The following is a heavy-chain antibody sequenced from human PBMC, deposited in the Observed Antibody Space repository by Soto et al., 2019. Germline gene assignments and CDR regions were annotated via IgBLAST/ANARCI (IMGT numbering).Heavy chain of an antibody. CDR2: ISSSSYI. D-gene: IGHD3-22*01. V-gene: IGHV3-21*01. CDR1: GFTFSSYS. CDR3: ARDFRPLRITMIVVVRDSGMDV. J-gene: IGHJ6*02. Sequence: PGGSLRLSCAASGFTFSSYSMNWVRQAPGKGLEWVSSISSSSYIYYADSVKGRFTISRDNAKNSLYLQMNSLRAEDTAVYYCARDFRPLRITMIVVVRDSGMDVWGQGTTVTVSS.